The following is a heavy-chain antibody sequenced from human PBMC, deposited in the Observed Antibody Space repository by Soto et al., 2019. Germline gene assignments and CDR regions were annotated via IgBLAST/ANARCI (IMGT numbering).Heavy chain of an antibody. CDR2: ISWDGGST. Sequence: GGSLRLSCAASGFTFDDYTMHWVRQAPGKGLEWVSLISWDGGSTYYADSVKGRFTISRDNSKNSLYLQMNSLRTEDTALYYCAKDSGGDRDWYFDLWGRGTLVTVSS. V-gene: IGHV3-43*01. D-gene: IGHD3-16*01. J-gene: IGHJ2*01. CDR1: GFTFDDYT. CDR3: AKDSGGDRDWYFDL.